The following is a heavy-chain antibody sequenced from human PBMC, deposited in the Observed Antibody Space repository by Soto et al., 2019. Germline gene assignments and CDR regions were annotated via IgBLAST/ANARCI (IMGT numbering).Heavy chain of an antibody. D-gene: IGHD3-3*01. CDR3: ARSRSYDFWSGSPHFDY. J-gene: IGHJ4*02. CDR2: INPSGGST. Sequence: ASVKVSCKASGYTFTSYYMHWVRQAPGQGLEWMGIINPSGGSTSYAQKFQGRVTMTRDTSTSTVYMELSSLRSEDTAVYYCARSRSYDFWSGSPHFDYWGQGTLVTVSS. V-gene: IGHV1-46*01. CDR1: GYTFTSYY.